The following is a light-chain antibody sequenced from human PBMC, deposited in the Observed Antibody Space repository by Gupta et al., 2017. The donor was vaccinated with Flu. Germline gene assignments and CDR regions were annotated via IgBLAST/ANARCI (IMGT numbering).Light chain of an antibody. CDR1: QGVSSN. CDR3: QQYKNWPLT. J-gene: IGKJ1*01. Sequence: EIVMTQSPATLSVSPGESATLSCRASQGVSSNLAWYQQKPGQAPRLLIYGASTRATGIPARFSGSGSGTEFTLKISSLQSEDFAVYYCQQYKNWPLTFGRGTKVEIK. CDR2: GAS. V-gene: IGKV3-15*01.